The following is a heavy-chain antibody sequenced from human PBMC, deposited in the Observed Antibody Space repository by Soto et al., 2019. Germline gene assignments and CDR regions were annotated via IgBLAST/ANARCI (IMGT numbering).Heavy chain of an antibody. CDR3: ARDLAYCASGSCYAKWGS. CDR1: GGSISGDDCF. V-gene: IGHV4-30-4*01. Sequence: SETLSLTCTVSGGSISGDDCFWSWIRQSPGKGLEWVGFIYYSGTYYNPSLKSRVSMSVDTSKNQFSLNLSSVTAADTAVYYCARDLAYCASGSCYAKWGSWGQGTLVTVSS. D-gene: IGHD2-15*01. CDR2: IYYSGT. J-gene: IGHJ5*02.